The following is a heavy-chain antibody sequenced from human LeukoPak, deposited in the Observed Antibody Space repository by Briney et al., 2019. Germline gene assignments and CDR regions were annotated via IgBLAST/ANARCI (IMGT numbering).Heavy chain of an antibody. CDR2: IYSGGST. CDR3: AKDRASYYGMDV. Sequence: PGGSLRLSCAASGFTVSSTYMSWVRQAPGKGLEWVSVIYSGGSTYYADSVKGRFTISGDNSKNTFYLQMNSLRAEDTALYYCAKDRASYYGMDVWGQGTTVTVSS. V-gene: IGHV3-53*05. CDR1: GFTVSSTY. J-gene: IGHJ6*02.